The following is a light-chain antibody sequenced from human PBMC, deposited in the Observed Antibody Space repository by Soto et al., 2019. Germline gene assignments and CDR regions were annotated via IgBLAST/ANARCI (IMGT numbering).Light chain of an antibody. CDR3: QQSYRTPPIT. J-gene: IGKJ5*01. CDR1: QSISRW. CDR2: AAS. V-gene: IGKV1-39*01. Sequence: DIQMTQSPSTLSASVGDRVTITCRASQSISRWLAWYQQKPGKAPKLLIYAASSLQSGVPSRFSGSGSGTDFTLTISSLQPEDFATYYCQQSYRTPPITFGQGTRLEIK.